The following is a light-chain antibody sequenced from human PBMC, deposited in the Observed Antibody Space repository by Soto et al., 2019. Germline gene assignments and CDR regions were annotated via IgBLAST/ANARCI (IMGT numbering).Light chain of an antibody. V-gene: IGLV1-47*01. Sequence: QRVLTQPPSASGTPGQRVTISCSGSSSNIGSNYVYWYQQLPGTAPKLLIYRNNQRPSGVPDRFSGSKSGTSASLAISGLRSEDEADYYCAAWDDSLSAVVFGGGTKVTVL. CDR2: RNN. J-gene: IGLJ2*01. CDR3: AAWDDSLSAVV. CDR1: SSNIGSNY.